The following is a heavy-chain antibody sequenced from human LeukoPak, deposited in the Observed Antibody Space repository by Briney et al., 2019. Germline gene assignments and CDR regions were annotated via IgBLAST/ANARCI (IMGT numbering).Heavy chain of an antibody. D-gene: IGHD6-19*01. CDR2: IHQSGTT. CDR1: GGSLSTYY. V-gene: IGHV4-59*12. CDR3: SREQYIIGGSGWFGMDV. Sequence: SETPSLTCSVSGGSLSTYYWTWTRQPPGKGLEWIGYIHQSGTTEFNPSLKSRVTMSLDTSRNQFSLRMSTVTAADTAVYYCSREQYIIGGSGWFGMDVWGHGTTVTVSS. J-gene: IGHJ6*02.